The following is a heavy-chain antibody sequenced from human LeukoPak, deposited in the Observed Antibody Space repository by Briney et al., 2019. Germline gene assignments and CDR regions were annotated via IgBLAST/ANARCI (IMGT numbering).Heavy chain of an antibody. J-gene: IGHJ4*02. V-gene: IGHV4-34*01. D-gene: IGHD1-26*01. Sequence: PSETLSLTCAVYGGSFSGYYWSWIRQPPGKGLEWIGEINHSGSTNYNPSLKSRVTISVGTSKNQFSLRLSSVTAADTAMYYCAKSGGYGLIDYWGQGTLVTVSS. CDR3: AKSGGYGLIDY. CDR2: INHSGST. CDR1: GGSFSGYY.